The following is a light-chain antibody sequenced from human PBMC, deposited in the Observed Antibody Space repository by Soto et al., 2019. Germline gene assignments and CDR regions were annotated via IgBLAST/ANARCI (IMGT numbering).Light chain of an antibody. V-gene: IGKV2-30*01. Sequence: DAVLTQSPVSLPVTLGQPASISCRSSETLVFGDGKIYLNWFHQRPGQSPRRLIYQVSNRDSGVPDRFSASGSGTDFTLRISRVEADDVGVFYCMQGTHWPYTFGQGTKLEIK. CDR3: MQGTHWPYT. J-gene: IGKJ2*01. CDR1: ETLVFGDGKIY. CDR2: QVS.